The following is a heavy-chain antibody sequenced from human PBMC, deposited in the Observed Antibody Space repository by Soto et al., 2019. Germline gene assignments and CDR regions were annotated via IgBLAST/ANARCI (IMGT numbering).Heavy chain of an antibody. CDR1: GYTFTSYD. J-gene: IGHJ4*02. CDR3: ARGDWDYGDYGY. D-gene: IGHD4-17*01. Sequence: ASVKVSCKASGYTFTSYDINWVRQATGQGLEWMGWMNPNSGNTGYAQKFQGRVNMTRNTSISTAYMELSSLRSEDTAVYYCARGDWDYGDYGYWGQGTLVTVSS. CDR2: MNPNSGNT. V-gene: IGHV1-8*01.